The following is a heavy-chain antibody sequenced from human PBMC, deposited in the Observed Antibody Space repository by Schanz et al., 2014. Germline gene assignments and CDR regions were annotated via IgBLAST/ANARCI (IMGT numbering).Heavy chain of an antibody. CDR2: MYINSGST. V-gene: IGHV3-53*01. D-gene: IGHD5-12*01. J-gene: IGHJ3*01. CDR1: GFTVNTNY. Sequence: EEQLVESGGGLVQPGRSLRLSCAVSGFTVNTNYMSWVRQAPGKGLEWISSMYINSGSTQYADSVKGRFIISRDSSKNTLFLQMNSLRAEDTAVYFCARDGGRDGYNLAFDVWGQGTLVTVSS. CDR3: ARDGGRDGYNLAFDV.